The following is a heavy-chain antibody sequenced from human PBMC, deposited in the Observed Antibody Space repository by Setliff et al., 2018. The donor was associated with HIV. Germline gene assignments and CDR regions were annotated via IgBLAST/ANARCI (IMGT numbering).Heavy chain of an antibody. CDR1: GGSISNHF. CDR2: MYYGGSA. CDR3: VGRFGLVQIFYFDY. Sequence: PSETLSLTCTVSGGSISNHFWTWIRQSPGKGLEWIGSMYYGGSATYNPSLKSRVTISIDTSKSQFSLKLSSATAADTAVYFCVGRFGLVQIFYFDYWGQGIPVTVSS. J-gene: IGHJ4*02. D-gene: IGHD2-15*01. V-gene: IGHV4-59*11.